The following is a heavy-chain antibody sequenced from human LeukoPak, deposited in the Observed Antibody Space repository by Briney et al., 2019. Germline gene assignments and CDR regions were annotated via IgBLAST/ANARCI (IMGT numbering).Heavy chain of an antibody. CDR2: ISYDGSNK. CDR1: ELTFSSYG. CDR3: AKDYRLLWFGELVNY. V-gene: IGHV3-30*18. J-gene: IGHJ4*02. Sequence: GGSLRLSRAASELTFSSYGMHWVRQAPGKGLEWVALISYDGSNKYYADSVKGRFTISRDNSKNTLYLQMNSLRAEDTAVYYCAKDYRLLWFGELVNYWGQGTLVTVSS. D-gene: IGHD3-10*01.